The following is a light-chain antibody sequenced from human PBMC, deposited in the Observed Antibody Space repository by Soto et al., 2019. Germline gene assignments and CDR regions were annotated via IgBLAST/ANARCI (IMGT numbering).Light chain of an antibody. CDR2: GAS. CDR3: QQYNNWPWT. CDR1: QSVSSSY. V-gene: IGKV3-15*01. J-gene: IGKJ1*01. Sequence: EIVLTQSPGTLSLSPGERATLSCRASQSVSSSYLAWYQQKPGQAPRLLIYGASTRATGIPARLSGSGSGTEFTLTISSLQSEDFAVYYCQQYNNWPWTFGQGTKVDIK.